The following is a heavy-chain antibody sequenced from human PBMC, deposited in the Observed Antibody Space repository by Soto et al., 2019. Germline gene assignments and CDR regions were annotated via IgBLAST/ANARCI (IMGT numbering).Heavy chain of an antibody. CDR2: IYHCPST. Sequence: SETLSLTCAVYGGSLSGYNCSLSGKPPGKGLDWNGKIYHCPSTTYYSSPKSRGTVSVDTSKYQYPLKLSSVSFADPAVCYFASSRPPCPTGRAFDIWRQGTRVTVSS. CDR1: GGSLSGYN. D-gene: IGHD6-6*01. V-gene: IGHV4-34*01. J-gene: IGHJ3*02. CDR3: ASSRPPCPTGRAFDI.